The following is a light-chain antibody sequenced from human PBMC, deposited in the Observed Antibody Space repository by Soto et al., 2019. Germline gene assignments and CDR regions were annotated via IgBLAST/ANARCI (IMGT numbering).Light chain of an antibody. CDR1: SSDVGGYNY. CDR3: NSYVGSNNYV. Sequence: QSALTQPASVSGSPGQSITISCTGTSSDVGGYNYVSWYQQHPGKAPKLVIYEVTKRPSGVSNRFSGSKSGNTASLTISGLQAEDETDYYCNSYVGSNNYVFGTGTKVTVL. CDR2: EVT. V-gene: IGLV2-14*01. J-gene: IGLJ1*01.